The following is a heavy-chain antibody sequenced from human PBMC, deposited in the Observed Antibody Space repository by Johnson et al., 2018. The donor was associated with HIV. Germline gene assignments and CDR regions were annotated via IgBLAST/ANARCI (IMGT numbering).Heavy chain of an antibody. Sequence: VQLVESGGGVVQPGTSLRLSCAASGFTVSSNYMSWVRQAPGKGLEWVSIIYSGGSTYYADSVKGRFTISRDNSKNTLYLQMNSLRAEDTAVYYCARGRRIQLWLLADAFDIWGQGTMVTVSS. CDR2: IYSGGST. CDR3: ARGRRIQLWLLADAFDI. J-gene: IGHJ3*02. CDR1: GFTVSSNY. V-gene: IGHV3-66*02. D-gene: IGHD5-18*01.